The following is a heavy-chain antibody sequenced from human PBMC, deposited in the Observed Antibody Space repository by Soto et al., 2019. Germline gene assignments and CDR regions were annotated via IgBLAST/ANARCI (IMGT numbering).Heavy chain of an antibody. CDR1: GYSFTSYW. CDR2: IYPGDSDT. D-gene: IGHD3-22*01. J-gene: IGHJ4*02. Sequence: PGESLKISCKGSGYSFTSYWIGWVRQMPGKGLEWMGIIYPGDSDTRYSPSFQGQVTISADKSISTAYLQWSSLKASDTAMYYCARHDKSPYDSSGEYDDWGQGTRVTVAS. V-gene: IGHV5-51*01. CDR3: ARHDKSPYDSSGEYDD.